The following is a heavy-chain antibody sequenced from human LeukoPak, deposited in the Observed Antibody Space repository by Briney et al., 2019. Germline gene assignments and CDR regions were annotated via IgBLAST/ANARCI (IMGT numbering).Heavy chain of an antibody. Sequence: PGGSLRLSCAASGFTVSSNYMSWVRQAPGKGLEWVSIIYSGGSTYYADSVKGRFTISRDNSENTLYLQMSSLRAEDTAVYYCAKDTGTPLPPRIFDYWGQGTLVTVSS. J-gene: IGHJ4*02. CDR3: AKDTGTPLPPRIFDY. D-gene: IGHD1-7*01. CDR1: GFTVSSNY. V-gene: IGHV3-53*01. CDR2: IYSGGST.